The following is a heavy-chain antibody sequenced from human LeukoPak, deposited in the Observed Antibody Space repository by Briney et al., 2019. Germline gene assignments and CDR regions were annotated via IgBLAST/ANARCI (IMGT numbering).Heavy chain of an antibody. CDR1: ECSFISYG. CDR3: AKSRVGGTLIADFFDN. Sequence: RGCLNRSCAVSECSFISYGMSWVSQAPGKGLEWVSTISASGISTYYAHSVMGRFTISRDNSNSTLHLQMDSLRAEDTAVYYCAKSRVGGTLIADFFDNWGPGTLVIVSS. CDR2: ISASGIST. J-gene: IGHJ4*02. V-gene: IGHV3-23*01. D-gene: IGHD1-26*01.